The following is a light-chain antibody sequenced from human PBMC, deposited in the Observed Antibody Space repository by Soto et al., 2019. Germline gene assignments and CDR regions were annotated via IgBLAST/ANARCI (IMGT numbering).Light chain of an antibody. Sequence: DIQMTQSPSSLSASVGDRVIITCRASQTISNYLNWYQQRPGKAPNLLIYGASSLQSGVPSRFSGSGSETAFTLTISSLQREDFANYHCHQSYSIPWTFGQGTKVEIK. CDR3: HQSYSIPWT. V-gene: IGKV1-39*01. CDR1: QTISNY. CDR2: GAS. J-gene: IGKJ1*01.